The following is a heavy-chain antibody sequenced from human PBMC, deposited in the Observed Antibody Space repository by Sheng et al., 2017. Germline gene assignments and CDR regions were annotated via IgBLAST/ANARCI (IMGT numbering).Heavy chain of an antibody. J-gene: IGHJ4*02. D-gene: IGHD2-15*01. CDR3: VRDGKNCRGSICHPY. CDR2: ISSSGTTV. V-gene: IGHV3-48*03. Sequence: EVQLVESGGKLAQPGGSLRLSCAASGFPLSDYEMHWVRQAAGKGLEWVSYISSSGTTVYYADSLKGRFTISRDNAKNSLYLHMNSLRGEDTAVYYCVRDGKNCRGSICHPYWGQGTLVTVSS. CDR1: GFPLSDYE.